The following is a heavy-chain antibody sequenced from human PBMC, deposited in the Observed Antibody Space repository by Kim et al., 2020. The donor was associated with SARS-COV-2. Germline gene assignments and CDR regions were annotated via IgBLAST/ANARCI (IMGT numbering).Heavy chain of an antibody. J-gene: IGHJ6*02. CDR1: GDTSSTHV. CDR2: IIPIYGET. CDR3: ARGPSAGPDYFYYYGMAV. Sequence: SVKVSCKASGDTSSTHVITWVRQAPGQGLEWMGGIIPIYGETTYAQRFQGRITITADDSSNTAFLELSSLRSDDTAVYYCARGPSAGPDYFYYYGMAVWGQGTTVTASS. V-gene: IGHV1-69*13. D-gene: IGHD6-13*01.